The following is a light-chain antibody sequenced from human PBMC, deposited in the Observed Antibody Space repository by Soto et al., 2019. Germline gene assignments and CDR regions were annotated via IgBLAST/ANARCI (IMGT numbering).Light chain of an antibody. Sequence: QSALTQPASVSGSPGQSITISCTGTSSDFGGYNYVSWYQQHPGKAPKLIIYDVSDRPSGVSNRCSGSKSGNTASLTISGLQAEDEADYYCSSYAGSSNLYVFGIGTKLTVL. CDR3: SSYAGSSNLYV. J-gene: IGLJ1*01. V-gene: IGLV2-14*01. CDR2: DVS. CDR1: SSDFGGYNY.